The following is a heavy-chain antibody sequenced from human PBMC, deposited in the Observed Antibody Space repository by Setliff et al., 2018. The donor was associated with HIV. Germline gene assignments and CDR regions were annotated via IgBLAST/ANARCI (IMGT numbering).Heavy chain of an antibody. D-gene: IGHD2-21*02. Sequence: PGESLKISCAASGFAFSNYAMNWVRQVPGKGLEWVSHITSGSSTIYYADSVKGRFTISRDNAKNSLSLQMNSLRAEDTAVYYCASGGGGYSGSRWFDYWGRGTLVTVSS. CDR2: ITSGSSTI. V-gene: IGHV3-48*01. CDR3: ASGGGGYSGSRWFDY. J-gene: IGHJ4*02. CDR1: GFAFSNYA.